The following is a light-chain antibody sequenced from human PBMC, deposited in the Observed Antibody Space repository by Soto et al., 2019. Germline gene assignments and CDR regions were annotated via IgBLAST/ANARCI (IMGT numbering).Light chain of an antibody. CDR2: WAS. Sequence: DIVTTQSPDSLAVSLGERATINCKSSQSVLYSSKNKNYLAWYQQKPGQPPKALIYWASTRESGVPDRFSGSGSGTDLTLTISSLQAEDVAVYYCQQYYTTPWTFGQGTKVEIK. CDR3: QQYYTTPWT. J-gene: IGKJ1*01. CDR1: QSVLYSSKNKNY. V-gene: IGKV4-1*01.